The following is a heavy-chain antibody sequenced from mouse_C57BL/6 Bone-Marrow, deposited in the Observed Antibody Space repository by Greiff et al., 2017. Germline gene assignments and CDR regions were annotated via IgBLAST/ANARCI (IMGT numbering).Heavy chain of an antibody. V-gene: IGHV1-15*01. CDR1: GYTFTDYE. CDR3: YYDGYSRFAY. Sequence: VKLVESGAELVRPGASVTLSCKASGYTFTDYEMHWVKQTPVHGLEWIGAIDPETGGTAYNQKFKGKAILTADKSSSTAYMELRSLTSEDSAVYYCYYDGYSRFAYWGQGTLVTVSA. J-gene: IGHJ3*01. CDR2: IDPETGGT. D-gene: IGHD2-3*01.